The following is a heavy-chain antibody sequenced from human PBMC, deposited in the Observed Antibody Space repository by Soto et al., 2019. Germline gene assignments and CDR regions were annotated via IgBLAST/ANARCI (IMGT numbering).Heavy chain of an antibody. D-gene: IGHD1-1*01. V-gene: IGHV3-48*04. CDR2: SSGVDRTII. Sequence: EVQLVESGGASVQPGESLRLSCTGSGFRLSDYSMQWVRQAPGKGLEWVAYSSGVDRTIIFYAESVKGRFTVSRDDAKNSMYLQMNSLRADDSAVYYCTRGCVGTCWFEHWGQGALVTFSS. J-gene: IGHJ4*02. CDR1: GFRLSDYS. CDR3: TRGCVGTCWFEH.